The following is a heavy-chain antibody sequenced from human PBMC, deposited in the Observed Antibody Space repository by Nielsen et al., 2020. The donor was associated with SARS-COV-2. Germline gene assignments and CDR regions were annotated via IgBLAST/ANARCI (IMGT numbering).Heavy chain of an antibody. D-gene: IGHD2-2*01. CDR1: GFTFDDHA. J-gene: IGHJ4*02. V-gene: IGHV3-9*01. CDR2: VSWNSGSI. Sequence: GGSLRLSCAASGFTFDDHAMHWVRQTPGKGLEWVSGVSWNSGSIGYADSVTGRFTLSRANAKNSLYLQMNSLRAADTALYYCAKADITVPATAIDHWGQGTLVTVSS. CDR3: AKADITVPATAIDH.